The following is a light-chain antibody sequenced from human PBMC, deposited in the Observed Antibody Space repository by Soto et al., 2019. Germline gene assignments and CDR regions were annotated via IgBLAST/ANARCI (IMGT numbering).Light chain of an antibody. V-gene: IGKV3-20*01. CDR1: QSVNSR. Sequence: EIVVTQSPGTLSLSPGERATLSCRASQSVNSRLAWYQHKPGQAPRLLISGASSRATGIPDRFSGSGSATDFTLTISRLEPEDFALYYCQHYGRSPITFGQGTLLAI. CDR2: GAS. J-gene: IGKJ5*01. CDR3: QHYGRSPIT.